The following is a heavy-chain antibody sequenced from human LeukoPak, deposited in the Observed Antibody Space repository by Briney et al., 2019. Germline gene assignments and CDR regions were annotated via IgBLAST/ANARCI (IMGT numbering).Heavy chain of an antibody. V-gene: IGHV3-23*01. Sequence: GGSLRLSCTASAFSFSSYAMTWLRQAPGKGLEWVSGIHGSGGVTYYADSVKGRFTISRDNFKNTLYLQMNSLRVEDTAVYYCAKDPNGDYVGAFDSWGQGTMVTVSS. D-gene: IGHD4-17*01. CDR3: AKDPNGDYVGAFDS. CDR1: AFSFSSYA. CDR2: IHGSGGVT. J-gene: IGHJ3*02.